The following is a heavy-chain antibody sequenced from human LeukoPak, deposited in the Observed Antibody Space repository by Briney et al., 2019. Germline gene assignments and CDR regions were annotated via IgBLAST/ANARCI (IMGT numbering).Heavy chain of an antibody. J-gene: IGHJ6*02. CDR2: INSEGSST. Sequence: GGSLRLSCAASGFTFSSYWMHWVRQAPGKGLVWVSRINSEGSSTSYADSVKGRFTISRDNAKNTLYLQMNSLRAEDTAVYYCARGAHDLPYYYYGMDVWGQGTTVTVSS. D-gene: IGHD2-21*02. V-gene: IGHV3-74*01. CDR1: GFTFSSYW. CDR3: ARGAHDLPYYYYGMDV.